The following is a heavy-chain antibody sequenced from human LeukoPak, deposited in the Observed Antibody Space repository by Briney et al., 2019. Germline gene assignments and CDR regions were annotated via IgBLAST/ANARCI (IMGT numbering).Heavy chain of an antibody. CDR1: GGSFSGYY. Sequence: PSETLSLTCAVYGGSFSGYYWSWIRQPPGKGLEWIGYIYYSGSTNYNPSLKSRVTISVDTSKNQFSLKLSSVTAADTAVYYCARGPLGKSRGKLRYFDWYAFDIWGQGTMVTVSS. D-gene: IGHD3-9*01. CDR3: ARGPLGKSRGKLRYFDWYAFDI. J-gene: IGHJ3*02. CDR2: IYYSGST. V-gene: IGHV4-59*12.